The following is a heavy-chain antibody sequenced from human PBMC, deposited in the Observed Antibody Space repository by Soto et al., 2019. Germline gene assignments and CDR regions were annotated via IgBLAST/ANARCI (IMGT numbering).Heavy chain of an antibody. V-gene: IGHV3-23*01. CDR2: IDKSAESA. Sequence: EVQLLDSGGGLVQPGGSLRLSCAASEFTFSSYAMSWVRQAPGKGLEGVSGIDKSAESAFYADSVKGRFTISRDNSKNTLYLQMNSLRVEDTAVYYCAKAGGVIDDTTVYRQIDYWGQGTLVTVSS. CDR3: AKAGGVIDDTTVYRQIDY. CDR1: EFTFSSYA. J-gene: IGHJ4*02. D-gene: IGHD2-8*02.